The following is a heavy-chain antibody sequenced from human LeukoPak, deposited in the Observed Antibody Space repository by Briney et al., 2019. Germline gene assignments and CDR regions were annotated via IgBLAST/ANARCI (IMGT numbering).Heavy chain of an antibody. J-gene: IGHJ6*02. CDR1: GFTFSNYA. Sequence: GGSLRLSCAASGFTFSNYAMSWVRQAPGKGLECVSAIIGSGGRTYYAASVKGRFTISRDNSKNTLHLQLNSLRAEDTALYYCAKDLPGDPDDQYYGMDVWGQGTTVTVSS. CDR2: IIGSGGRT. V-gene: IGHV3-23*01. D-gene: IGHD4-17*01. CDR3: AKDLPGDPDDQYYGMDV.